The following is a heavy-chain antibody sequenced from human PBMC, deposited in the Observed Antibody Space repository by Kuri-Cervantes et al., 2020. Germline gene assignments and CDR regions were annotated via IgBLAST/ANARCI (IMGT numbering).Heavy chain of an antibody. J-gene: IGHJ6*02. Sequence: GESLKISCVVSELSISTYWMSWVRQAPGKGLEWVASIKQDGSEKYYVDSVKGRFTISRDNAKNSLYLQMNSLRADDTAVYYCARGQQLGYYYGMDVWGQGTTVTVSS. CDR3: ARGQQLGYYYGMDV. V-gene: IGHV3-7*01. CDR2: IKQDGSEK. CDR1: ELSISTYW. D-gene: IGHD6-13*01.